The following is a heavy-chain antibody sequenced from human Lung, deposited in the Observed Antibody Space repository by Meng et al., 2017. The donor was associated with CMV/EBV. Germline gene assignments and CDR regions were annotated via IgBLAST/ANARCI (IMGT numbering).Heavy chain of an antibody. CDR2: RYHSGRT. CDR1: RSNL. Sequence: RSNLWAWVRQVAGKGREWIGKRYHSGRTNYNPSVKGRVTISVDKFKNQFYPKMGSVTAADTAVYYCARMETCRIRKYCGRDCYPPDYWGQGTLVTVSS. CDR3: ARMETCRIRKYCGRDCYPPDY. D-gene: IGHD2-21*02. V-gene: IGHV4-4*02. J-gene: IGHJ4*02.